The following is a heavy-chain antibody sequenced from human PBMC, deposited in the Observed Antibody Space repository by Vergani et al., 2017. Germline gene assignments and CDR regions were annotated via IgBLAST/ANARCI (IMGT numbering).Heavy chain of an antibody. D-gene: IGHD2-2*01. V-gene: IGHV5-51*03. CDR3: ARIPGVPSGTDYYYYMDV. Sequence: EVPLVQSGAGVKKPGESLKISCKGSGYSFTSYWIGWVRQTPGKGLEWMGLIYPGDSDTRYSQSSQGQVTIPAYKSISTAYLQWSSLKDSDTAMYYCARIPGVPSGTDYYYYMDVWGKGTTVTVSS. J-gene: IGHJ6*03. CDR2: IYPGDSDT. CDR1: GYSFTSYW.